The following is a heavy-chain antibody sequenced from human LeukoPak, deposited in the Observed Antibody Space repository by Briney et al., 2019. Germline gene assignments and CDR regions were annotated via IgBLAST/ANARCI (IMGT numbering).Heavy chain of an antibody. V-gene: IGHV4-39*01. Sequence: SETLSLTCTVSGGSISSSSYYWGWIRQPPGKGLEWIGSIYYSGSTYYNPSLKSRVTISVDTSKNQFSLKLSSVTAADTAVYYCASGDKEYSSSSGWLDPWGQGTLVTVSS. CDR1: GGSISSSSYY. CDR2: IYYSGST. J-gene: IGHJ5*02. CDR3: ASGDKEYSSSSGWLDP. D-gene: IGHD6-6*01.